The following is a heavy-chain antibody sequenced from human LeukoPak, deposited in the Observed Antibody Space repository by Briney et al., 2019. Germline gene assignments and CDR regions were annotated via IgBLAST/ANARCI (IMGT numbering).Heavy chain of an antibody. D-gene: IGHD3-3*01. V-gene: IGHV3-7*03. Sequence: GGSLRLSCAASGFTFSSYWMSWVRQAPGKGLEWVANIKQDGSEKYYVDSVKGRFTISRDNAKNTLYLQMNSLRAEDTAVYYCAKLGAYDFWSGYPHYWGQGTLVTVSS. CDR3: AKLGAYDFWSGYPHY. CDR1: GFTFSSYW. CDR2: IKQDGSEK. J-gene: IGHJ4*02.